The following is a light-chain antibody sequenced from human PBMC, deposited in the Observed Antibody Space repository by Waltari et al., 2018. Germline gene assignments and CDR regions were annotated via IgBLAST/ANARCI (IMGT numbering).Light chain of an antibody. J-gene: IGLJ2*01. CDR2: QDN. CDR1: NLGDKF. Sequence: SYELTQPPSVSVSPGQTASITCSGDNLGDKFACWYQQKPGQSPLLVIYQDNNRPSGIPERFTGYNSGNAATLTISGTQAMDEGYYYCQAWDSTTVVFGGGTKLTVL. CDR3: QAWDSTTVV. V-gene: IGLV3-1*01.